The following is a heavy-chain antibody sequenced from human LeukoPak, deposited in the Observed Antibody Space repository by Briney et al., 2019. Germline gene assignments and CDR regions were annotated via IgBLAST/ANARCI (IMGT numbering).Heavy chain of an antibody. CDR3: ARGDSYDLLDY. CDR2: IYYRGST. D-gene: IGHD5-18*01. CDR1: GGSLTSTTNY. J-gene: IGHJ4*02. V-gene: IGHV4-39*07. Sequence: SETPSLTCNVSGGSLTSTTNYWGWIRQPPGRGLEWIGNIYYRGSTYYNPSLKSRVTISLDTSKNQFSLKLSSVTAADTAVYYCARGDSYDLLDYWGQGTLVTVSS.